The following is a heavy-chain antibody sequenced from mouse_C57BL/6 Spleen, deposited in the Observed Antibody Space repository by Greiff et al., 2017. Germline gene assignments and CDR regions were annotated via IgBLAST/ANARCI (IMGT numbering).Heavy chain of an antibody. D-gene: IGHD1-1*01. CDR1: GFSLTSYG. CDR3: AKIGDYGSDFDY. Sequence: VMLVESGPGLVQPSQSLSITCTVSGFSLTSYGVHWVSQSPGKGLEWLGVIWRGGSTDYNAAFMSRLSISKDNSKSQVFFKMNSLQADDTAIYYWAKIGDYGSDFDYWGQGTTLTVSS. CDR2: IWRGGST. V-gene: IGHV2-5*01. J-gene: IGHJ2*01.